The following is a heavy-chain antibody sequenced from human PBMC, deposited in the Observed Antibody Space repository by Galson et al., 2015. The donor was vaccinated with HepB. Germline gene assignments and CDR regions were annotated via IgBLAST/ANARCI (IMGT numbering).Heavy chain of an antibody. CDR2: ISYDGRNK. J-gene: IGHJ3*02. D-gene: IGHD1-26*01. CDR1: GFTFSSYT. Sequence: SLRLSCAASGFTFSSYTMHWVRQAPGKGLEWVAIISYDGRNKYYADSVKGRFTISRDNSKNTLYLQMNSLRAEDTAVYYCAREGGSLSPDAFDIWGQGTMVTVSS. CDR3: AREGGSLSPDAFDI. V-gene: IGHV3-30*04.